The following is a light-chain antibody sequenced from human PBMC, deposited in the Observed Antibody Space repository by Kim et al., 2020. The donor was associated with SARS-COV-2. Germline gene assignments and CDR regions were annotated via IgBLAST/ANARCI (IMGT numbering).Light chain of an antibody. Sequence: EMTQPPSASGTPGQRVTISCSGSSSNIGSNTVNWYQQLPGTAPKLLIYSDYQRASGVPDRFSGSRSGTSASLAISGLLSEDEADYYCAVWDESLRGRLFGTGTKVTVL. V-gene: IGLV1-44*01. CDR1: SSNIGSNT. CDR3: AVWDESLRGRL. J-gene: IGLJ1*01. CDR2: SDY.